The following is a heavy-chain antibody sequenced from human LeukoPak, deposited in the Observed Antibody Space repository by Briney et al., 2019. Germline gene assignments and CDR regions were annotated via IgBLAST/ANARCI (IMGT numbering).Heavy chain of an antibody. J-gene: IGHJ4*02. Sequence: PSETLSLTCDVSGGSLSSYYWSWIRQPPGKGLEWIGYIYSRGLTRGSTNYNPSLKSRVTISVDTSKNQFSLKLSSVTAADTAVYYCARDQEYSGSYYRYFDYWGQGTLVTVSS. V-gene: IGHV4-59*01. CDR3: ARDQEYSGSYYRYFDY. CDR1: GGSLSSYY. D-gene: IGHD1-26*01. CDR2: IYSRGLTRGST.